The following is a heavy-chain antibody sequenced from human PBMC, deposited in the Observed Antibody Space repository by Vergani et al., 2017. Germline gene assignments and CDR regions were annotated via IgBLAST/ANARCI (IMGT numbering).Heavy chain of an antibody. CDR3: LRTECCTEIACNTRFDF. J-gene: IGHJ5*01. D-gene: IGHD2-8*02. Sequence: EVQLWESGGGSVQSGGSLRLSCVAPGFSFNSYWMHWVRQVPGKGLMWVARIDEYGNRATYGDFETGRFTIYRDNAKNTVFLHMLHLRADDAGVYYCLRTECCTEIACNTRFDFWGQGALVNVSS. CDR1: GFSFNSYW. CDR2: IDEYGNRA. V-gene: IGHV3-74*03.